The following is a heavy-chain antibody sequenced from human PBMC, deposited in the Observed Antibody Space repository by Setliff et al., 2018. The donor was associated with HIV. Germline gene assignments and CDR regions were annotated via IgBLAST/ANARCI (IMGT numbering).Heavy chain of an antibody. CDR2: IYNSGIT. J-gene: IGHJ4*02. CDR3: ARGQDGHSVLFDY. D-gene: IGHD3-10*02. Sequence: PSETLSLTCTVSGGSISSYYWSWVRQPPGKGLEWIGYIYNSGITNYNPSLESRVTISVDTSKNQFSLKVSSVTAADTAVYFCARGQDGHSVLFDYWGQGALVTVSS. V-gene: IGHV4-59*01. CDR1: GGSISSYY.